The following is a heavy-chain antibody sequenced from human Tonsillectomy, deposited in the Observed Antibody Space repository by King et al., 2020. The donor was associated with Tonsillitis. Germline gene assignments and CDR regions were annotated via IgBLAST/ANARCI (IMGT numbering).Heavy chain of an antibody. D-gene: IGHD5-18*01. CDR2: IYHSGST. CDR1: GGSFCGSNW. J-gene: IGHJ4*02. Sequence: VQLQESGPGLVKPSGTLSLTCDVSGGSFCGSNWWSWVRQPPGKGLEWIGEIYHSGSTNYNPSLKSRVTISVDKSKNQFSLKLRFVTAADTAVYYCAGADLYSYVYEIGYWGQGTRVTVSS. V-gene: IGHV4-4*02. CDR3: AGADLYSYVYEIGY.